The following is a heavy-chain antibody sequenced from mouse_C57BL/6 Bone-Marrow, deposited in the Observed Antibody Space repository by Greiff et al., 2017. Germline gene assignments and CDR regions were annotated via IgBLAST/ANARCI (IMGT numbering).Heavy chain of an antibody. CDR1: GFNIKDDY. CDR2: IDPENGDT. CDR3: TGYYCFDY. V-gene: IGHV14-4*01. D-gene: IGHD2-3*01. Sequence: EVKLMESGAELVRPGASVKLSCTASGFNIKDDYMHWVKQRPEQGLEWIGWIDPENGDTEYASKFQGKATITADTSSNTAYLQLSSLTSEDTAVYYGTGYYCFDYWGQGTTLTVSS. J-gene: IGHJ2*01.